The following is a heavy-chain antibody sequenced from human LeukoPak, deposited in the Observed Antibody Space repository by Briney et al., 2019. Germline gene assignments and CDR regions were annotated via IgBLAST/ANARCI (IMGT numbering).Heavy chain of an antibody. D-gene: IGHD6-13*01. CDR1: GFTFDDYA. J-gene: IGHJ6*02. Sequence: GRSLRLSCAASGFTFDDYAMHWVRQAPGKGLEWVSGISWNSGSIGYADSVKGRFTISRDNAKNSLYLQMNSLRAEDTALYYCAKDIGIAAAGYYYYYGMDVWGQGTTVTVSS. CDR2: ISWNSGSI. CDR3: AKDIGIAAAGYYYYYGMDV. V-gene: IGHV3-9*01.